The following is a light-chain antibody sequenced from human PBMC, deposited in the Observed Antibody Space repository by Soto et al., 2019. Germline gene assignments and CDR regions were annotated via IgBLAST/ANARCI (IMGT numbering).Light chain of an antibody. V-gene: IGLV2-23*01. CDR3: CSYAGSSTYYV. CDR1: SSDVGSYNL. CDR2: EGS. Sequence: QSALTQPASVSGSPGQSITISCTGTSSDVGSYNLVSWYQQHPGKAPKLMIYEGSKRPSGVSNRFSGSKSGNTASPTISGLQAEDEADYYCCSYAGSSTYYVFGTGTKVTVL. J-gene: IGLJ1*01.